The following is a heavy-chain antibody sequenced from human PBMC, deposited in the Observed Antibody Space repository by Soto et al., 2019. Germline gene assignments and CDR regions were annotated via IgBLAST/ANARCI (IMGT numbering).Heavy chain of an antibody. Sequence: GGSLRLSCAASGFTFSSYSMNWVRQAPGKGLEWVSSISSSSSYIYYADSVKGRFTISRDNAKNSLYLQMNSLRAEDTAVYYCAKATDDNCSGGSCYFDYFDYWGQGTLVTVSS. CDR1: GFTFSSYS. J-gene: IGHJ4*02. D-gene: IGHD2-15*01. V-gene: IGHV3-21*04. CDR3: AKATDDNCSGGSCYFDYFDY. CDR2: ISSSSSYI.